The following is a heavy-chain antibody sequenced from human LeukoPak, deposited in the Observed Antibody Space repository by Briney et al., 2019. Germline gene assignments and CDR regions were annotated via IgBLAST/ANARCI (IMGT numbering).Heavy chain of an antibody. Sequence: PGGSLRLSCAASGFTFSSYAMSWVRQALGKGLEWVSAISGSGGSTYYADSVKGRFTISRDNSKNTLYLQMNSLRAEDTAVYYCAKAPDNLNGWYYGDYWGQGTLVTVSS. D-gene: IGHD6-19*01. J-gene: IGHJ4*02. V-gene: IGHV3-23*01. CDR3: AKAPDNLNGWYYGDY. CDR2: ISGSGGST. CDR1: GFTFSSYA.